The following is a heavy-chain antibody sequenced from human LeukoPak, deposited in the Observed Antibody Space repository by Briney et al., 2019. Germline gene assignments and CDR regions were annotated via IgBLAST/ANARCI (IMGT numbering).Heavy chain of an antibody. V-gene: IGHV3-30*02. CDR3: AKDLKRFLEWFSYFDY. Sequence: QTGGSLRLSFAASGFTFSSYGMHWVRQAPGKGLEWVAFIRYDGSNKYYADSVKGRFTISRDNSKNTLYLQMNSLRAEDTAVYYCAKDLKRFLEWFSYFDYWGQGTLVTVSS. CDR1: GFTFSSYG. CDR2: IRYDGSNK. J-gene: IGHJ4*02. D-gene: IGHD3-3*01.